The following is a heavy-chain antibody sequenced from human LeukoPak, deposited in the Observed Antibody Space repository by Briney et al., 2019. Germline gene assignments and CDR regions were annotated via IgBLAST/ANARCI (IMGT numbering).Heavy chain of an antibody. CDR3: ATRYCSSTSCYRGAFDI. D-gene: IGHD2-2*01. V-gene: IGHV3-66*02. Sequence: GGSLRLSCAASGFTFSSYAMSWVRQAPGKGLEWVSLIYSGGDTYYADSVKGRFTISRDNSKNTLYLQMDSLRAEDTAVYYCATRYCSSTSCYRGAFDIWGQGTMVTVSS. CDR1: GFTFSSYA. CDR2: IYSGGDT. J-gene: IGHJ3*02.